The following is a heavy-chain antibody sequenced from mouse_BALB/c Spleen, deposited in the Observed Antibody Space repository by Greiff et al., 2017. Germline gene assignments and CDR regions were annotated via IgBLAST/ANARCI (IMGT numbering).Heavy chain of an antibody. Sequence: EVKLMESGGGLVQPGGSLKLSCAASGFDFSRYWMSWVRQAPGKGLEWIGEINPDSSTINYTPSLKDKFIISRDNAKNTLYLQMSKVRSEDTALYYCARRGMITTRAMDYWGQGTSVTVSS. CDR1: GFDFSRYW. CDR3: ARRGMITTRAMDY. CDR2: INPDSSTI. V-gene: IGHV4-1*02. J-gene: IGHJ4*01. D-gene: IGHD2-4*01.